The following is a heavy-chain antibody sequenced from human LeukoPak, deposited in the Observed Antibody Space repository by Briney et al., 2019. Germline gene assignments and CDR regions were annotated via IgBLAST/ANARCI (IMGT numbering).Heavy chain of an antibody. Sequence: GGSLRLSCAASGFTVSSNYMSWVRQAPGKGLEWVAVNYSGGSTYYADSVKGRFTISRDNAKNSLYLQMNSLRAEDTAVYYCARLGYCSSTSCYGGFDYWGQGTLVTVSS. D-gene: IGHD2-2*01. CDR3: ARLGYCSSTSCYGGFDY. V-gene: IGHV3-53*01. CDR2: NYSGGST. CDR1: GFTVSSNY. J-gene: IGHJ4*02.